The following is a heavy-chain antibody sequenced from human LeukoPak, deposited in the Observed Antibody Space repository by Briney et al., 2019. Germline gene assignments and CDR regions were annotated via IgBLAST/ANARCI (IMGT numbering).Heavy chain of an antibody. J-gene: IGHJ4*02. CDR2: ISSSSSYI. CDR3: ARSRYYDSSGYHYYFDH. Sequence: GGSLRLSCAASGFTFSSYSMNWVRQAPGKGLEWVSSISSSSSYIYYADSVKGRFTISRDNAKNSLYLQMNSLRAEDTAVYYCARSRYYDSSGYHYYFDHWGQGTLVTVSS. CDR1: GFTFSSYS. V-gene: IGHV3-21*01. D-gene: IGHD3-22*01.